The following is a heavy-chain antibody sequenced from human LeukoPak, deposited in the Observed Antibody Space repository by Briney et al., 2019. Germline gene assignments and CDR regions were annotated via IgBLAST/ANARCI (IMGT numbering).Heavy chain of an antibody. CDR1: GGSISSSSYY. J-gene: IGHJ4*02. V-gene: IGHV4-39*07. D-gene: IGHD2-2*02. Sequence: PSETLSLTCTVSGGSISSSSYYWCWIRQPPGKGLEWIGSIYYSGSTYYNPSLKSRVTISVDTSKNQFSLKLSSVTAADTAVYYCASDLYRRYCSSTSCYTFHYWGQGTLVSASS. CDR3: ASDLYRRYCSSTSCYTFHY. CDR2: IYYSGST.